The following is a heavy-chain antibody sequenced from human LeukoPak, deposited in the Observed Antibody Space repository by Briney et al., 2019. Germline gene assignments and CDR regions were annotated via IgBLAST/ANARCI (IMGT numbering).Heavy chain of an antibody. CDR1: GGTFSSYA. D-gene: IGHD2-2*02. V-gene: IGHV1-69*05. CDR2: IIPIFGTA. J-gene: IGHJ4*02. CDR3: ARGHPVVPAAVPDY. Sequence: GASAKVSCKASGGTFSSYAISWVRQAPGQGLEWMGGIIPIFGTANYAQKFQGRVTITTDESTSTAYMELSSLRSDDTAVFYCARGHPVVPAAVPDYWGQGTLVTVSS.